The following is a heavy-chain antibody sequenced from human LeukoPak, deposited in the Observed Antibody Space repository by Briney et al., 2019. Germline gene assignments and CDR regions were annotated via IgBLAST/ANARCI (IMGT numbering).Heavy chain of an antibody. V-gene: IGHV3-23*01. CDR3: AKIPQMATIARSRYYFDY. Sequence: GGSLRLSCAASGFTFSSYGMSWVRQAPGKGLEWVSAISGSGGSTYYADSVKGRFTISRDNSKNTLYLQMNSLRAEDTAVYYCAKIPQMATIARSRYYFDYWGQGTLVTVSS. J-gene: IGHJ4*02. CDR1: GFTFSSYG. D-gene: IGHD5-24*01. CDR2: ISGSGGST.